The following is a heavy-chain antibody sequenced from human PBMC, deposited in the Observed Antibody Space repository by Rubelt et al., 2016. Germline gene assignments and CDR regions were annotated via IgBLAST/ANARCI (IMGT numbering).Heavy chain of an antibody. D-gene: IGHD3-3*01. CDR2: INPSGGST. J-gene: IGHJ5*02. V-gene: IGHV1-46*01. CDR3: ARSPRYDFEDNWFDP. Sequence: QVQLVQSGAEVKKPGASVKVSCKASGYTFTSHYMHWVRQAPGQGLEWMGIINPSGGSTSYARKFQGSVTMARDTSTAAVYMELSSLGPEDTAVYYCARSPRYDFEDNWFDPWGQGTLVTVSS. CDR1: GYTFTSHY.